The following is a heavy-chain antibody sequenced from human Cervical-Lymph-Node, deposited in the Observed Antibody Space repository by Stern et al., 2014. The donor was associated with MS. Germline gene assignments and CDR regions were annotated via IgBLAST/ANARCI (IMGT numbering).Heavy chain of an antibody. J-gene: IGHJ6*02. D-gene: IGHD4-23*01. CDR2: IDWDDDK. V-gene: IGHV2-70*11. CDR1: GFSLNTPGMC. CDR3: ARLEAPTPPGFHYYYAMDV. Sequence: ESGPALVRPTQTLTLTCTFSGFSLNTPGMCVTWIRQPPGKALEWLARIDWDDDKYYSTSLKRRLTVSKETSKKQVALRFTNMHPVDTATYYCARLEAPTPPGFHYYYAMDVWGQGTTVTVSS.